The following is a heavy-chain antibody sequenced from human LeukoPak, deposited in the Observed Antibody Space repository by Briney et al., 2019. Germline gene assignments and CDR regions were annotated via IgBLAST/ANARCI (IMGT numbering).Heavy chain of an antibody. V-gene: IGHV4-4*02. CDR2: IYHSGST. Sequence: PSETLSLTCAVSGGSISSSNWWSWVRQPPGKGLEWIGEIYHSGSTNYNPSLESRVSISVDESKTQLSLRLESVTAADTAVYYCARGTITTVTDSWGPGTLVTVSS. CDR1: GGSISSSNW. J-gene: IGHJ4*02. D-gene: IGHD4-17*01. CDR3: ARGTITTVTDS.